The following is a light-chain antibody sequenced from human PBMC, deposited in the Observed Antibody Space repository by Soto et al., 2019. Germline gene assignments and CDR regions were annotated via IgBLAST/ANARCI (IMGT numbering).Light chain of an antibody. V-gene: IGKV3-15*01. CDR3: QQSSNWPPIT. J-gene: IGKJ5*01. Sequence: EIVMPQSPATLSVSPGASATLSGRASESVSSKLVWYQKNPGQAPRLLIHDASTRATGIPARFSGSGSGTEFILTIRSVESEDFAVYYCQQSSNWPPITVGQGTRLAI. CDR2: DAS. CDR1: ESVSSK.